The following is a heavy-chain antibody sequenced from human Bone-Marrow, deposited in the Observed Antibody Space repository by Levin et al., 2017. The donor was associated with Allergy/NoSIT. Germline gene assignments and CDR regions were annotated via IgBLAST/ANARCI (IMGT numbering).Heavy chain of an antibody. J-gene: IGHJ6*02. V-gene: IGHV5-51*01. D-gene: IGHD2-15*01. CDR3: AKIDSHSGYGMNV. CDR2: VYPADSDA. CDR1: GYSFISYW. Sequence: GESLKISCQGSGYSFISYWIAWVRQMPGKGLEWMGSVYPADSDATYNPSFLGQVSLSVDKSLNTAYLQWSRLKPSDTAIYYCAKIDSHSGYGMNVWGQGTTVTVSS.